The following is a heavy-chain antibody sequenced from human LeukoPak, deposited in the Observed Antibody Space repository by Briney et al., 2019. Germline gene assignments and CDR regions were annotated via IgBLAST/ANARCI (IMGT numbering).Heavy chain of an antibody. CDR3: ARDFDYGGYYFDY. J-gene: IGHJ4*02. CDR1: GGSMSSSSYY. D-gene: IGHD4-23*01. Sequence: SETLSLTCTVSGGSMSSSSYYWGWGRQPPGTGLEWIVSVYFSGSTYYNPSLKSRVTISVDTSKNQFSLKLSSVTAADTAVYYCARDFDYGGYYFDYWGQGTLVTVSS. V-gene: IGHV4-39*07. CDR2: VYFSGST.